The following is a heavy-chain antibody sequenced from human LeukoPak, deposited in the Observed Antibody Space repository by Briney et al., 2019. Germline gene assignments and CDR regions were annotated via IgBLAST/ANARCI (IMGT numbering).Heavy chain of an antibody. CDR2: ISAYNGNT. Sequence: ASVKVSCKASGYTFTSYGISRVRQAPGQGLEWMGWISAYNGNTNYAQKLQGRVTMTTDTSTSTAYMELRSLRSDDTAVYYCARDLDSGSYYVMAHWGQGTLVTVSS. D-gene: IGHD1-26*01. CDR3: ARDLDSGSYYVMAH. V-gene: IGHV1-18*01. J-gene: IGHJ4*02. CDR1: GYTFTSYG.